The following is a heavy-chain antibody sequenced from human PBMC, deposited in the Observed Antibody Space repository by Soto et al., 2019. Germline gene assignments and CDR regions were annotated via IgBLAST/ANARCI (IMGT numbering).Heavy chain of an antibody. CDR3: ARHLIPYCSSTSCSRRCWLDP. CDR2: IYYSGRT. Sequence: QVQLQESGPGLVKPSETLSLTCTVSGGSISSYYWSWIRQPPGKGLEWIGYIYYSGRTNYNPPLKSRVPISVDTSKNQFSLKLSSVTAADTAVYYCARHLIPYCSSTSCSRRCWLDPWGQGTLVTVSS. CDR1: GGSISSYY. V-gene: IGHV4-59*08. J-gene: IGHJ5*02. D-gene: IGHD2-2*01.